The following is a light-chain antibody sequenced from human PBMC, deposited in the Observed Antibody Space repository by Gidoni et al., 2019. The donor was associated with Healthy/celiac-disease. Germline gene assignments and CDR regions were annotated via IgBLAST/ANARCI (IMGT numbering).Light chain of an antibody. Sequence: EIVLTQSPGTLSLSPGERATLSCRASQSVSSSYLAWYQQKPGQAPRLRIYGASSRATGIPDRFSGSGSGTDFTLTISRLEPEDFAVYYCQQYGSSPPVTFGPGTKVEIK. CDR3: QQYGSSPPVT. V-gene: IGKV3-20*01. J-gene: IGKJ3*01. CDR1: QSVSSSY. CDR2: GAS.